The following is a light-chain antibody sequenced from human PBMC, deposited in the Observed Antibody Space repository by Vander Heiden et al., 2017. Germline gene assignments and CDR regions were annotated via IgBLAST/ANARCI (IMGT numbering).Light chain of an antibody. CDR1: QSSSSY. V-gene: IGKV1-39*01. Sequence: DIQMTQSPSSLSASVGDRVTITCRASQSSSSYLNWYQQKPGKAPKLLIYAASSLQSGFPSRFSGSGSGTDVTRTISSLQPEDFATYDGLQSYRTRYTFGQGTKLEIK. CDR2: AAS. CDR3: LQSYRTRYT. J-gene: IGKJ2*01.